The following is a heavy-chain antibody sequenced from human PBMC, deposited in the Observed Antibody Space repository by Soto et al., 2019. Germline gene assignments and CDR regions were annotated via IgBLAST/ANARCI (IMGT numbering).Heavy chain of an antibody. CDR3: ARVDCTNGVCYRGGGYFDY. J-gene: IGHJ4*02. V-gene: IGHV1-69*06. CDR1: GGTFSSYA. Sequence: QVQLVQSGAEVKKPGSSVKVSCKASGGTFSSYAISWVRQAPGQGLEWMGGIIPIFGTANYAQKFQGRVTITADKSTSTAYRELSSLSSEDTAVYYWARVDCTNGVCYRGGGYFDYWGQGTLVTVSS. CDR2: IIPIFGTA. D-gene: IGHD2-8*01.